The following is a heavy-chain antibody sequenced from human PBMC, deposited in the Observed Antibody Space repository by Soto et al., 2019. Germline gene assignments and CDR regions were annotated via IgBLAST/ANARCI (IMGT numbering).Heavy chain of an antibody. CDR1: GYKFTSYW. V-gene: IGHV5-51*01. D-gene: IGHD3-22*01. Sequence: GESLKISCKGSGYKFTSYWIGWVRQMPGKGLEWLGLIYPGDSDTRYSSSFQGQVTTSADKSISTAYLQWSSLKASDTAMYYCARLRPPYYYDSSGLLDYWGQGTLVTVSS. CDR3: ARLRPPYYYDSSGLLDY. J-gene: IGHJ4*02. CDR2: IYPGDSDT.